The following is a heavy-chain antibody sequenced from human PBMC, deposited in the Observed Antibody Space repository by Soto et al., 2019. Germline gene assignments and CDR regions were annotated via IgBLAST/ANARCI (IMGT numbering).Heavy chain of an antibody. CDR2: IYYSGST. D-gene: IGHD6-19*01. CDR3: ARVGYSSGWSNYGMDV. Sequence: SETLSLTCTVSGGSISSYYWSWIRQPPGKGLEWIGYIYYSGSTNYNPSLKSRVTISVDTSKNQFSLKLSSVTAADTAVYYCARVGYSSGWSNYGMDVWGQGTTVTVSS. J-gene: IGHJ6*02. V-gene: IGHV4-59*01. CDR1: GGSISSYY.